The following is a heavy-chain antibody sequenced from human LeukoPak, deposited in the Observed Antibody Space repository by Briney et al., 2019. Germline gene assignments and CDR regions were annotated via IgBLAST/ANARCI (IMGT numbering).Heavy chain of an antibody. CDR3: ARGYCSGGSCYFWSYYYYMDV. CDR1: GYTFTSYY. J-gene: IGHJ6*03. D-gene: IGHD2-15*01. V-gene: IGHV1-46*01. Sequence: GASVKVSCKASGYTFTSYYMHWVRQAPGQGLEWMGIINPSGGSTSYAQKFQGRVTMTRDMSTSTDYMELSSLRSEDTAVYYCARGYCSGGSCYFWSYYYYMDVWGKGTTVTISS. CDR2: INPSGGST.